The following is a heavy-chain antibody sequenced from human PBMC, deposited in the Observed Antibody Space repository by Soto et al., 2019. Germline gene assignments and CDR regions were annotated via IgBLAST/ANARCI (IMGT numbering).Heavy chain of an antibody. CDR2: ISFDGRNK. CDR3: AKDRSTVVTSYYYYGMDV. Sequence: QVQLVESGGGVVQPGRSLRLSCAASTFTFSSYGIHWVRQAPGKGLEWVAVISFDGRNKYYADPVKGRFTISRDNSKHTQYLQMNSLRAEDTAVYYCAKDRSTVVTSYYYYGMDVWGQGTTVTVSS. V-gene: IGHV3-30*18. CDR1: TFTFSSYG. J-gene: IGHJ6*02. D-gene: IGHD4-4*01.